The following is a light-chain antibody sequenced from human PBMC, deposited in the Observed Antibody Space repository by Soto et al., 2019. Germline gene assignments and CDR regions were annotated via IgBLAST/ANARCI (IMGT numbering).Light chain of an antibody. CDR3: QSYDSSLSGSV. CDR1: SSNIGAGYD. V-gene: IGLV1-40*01. J-gene: IGLJ2*01. Sequence: QSVLTQPPSVSGAPGQRVTISCTGSSSNIGAGYDVHWYQQLPGTAPKLLIYGNSNRPSGVPDRFSGSKSGTSASLAITGLHGEHEADYYCQSYDSSLSGSVFGGGTQLTVL. CDR2: GNS.